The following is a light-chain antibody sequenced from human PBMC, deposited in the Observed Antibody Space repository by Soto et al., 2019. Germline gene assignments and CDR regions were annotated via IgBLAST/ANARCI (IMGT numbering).Light chain of an antibody. CDR1: QDIKKD. CDR2: ASF. Sequence: AIQMTQSPSSLSASVGDRVTITCRASQDIKKDLGWYQQKPGKAPKLLIYASFTLQSGVPSRFSGSGYVTDFTLTISSLQPEDFATYFCQQDYSYPLTFGGGTKVEVK. V-gene: IGKV1-6*01. J-gene: IGKJ4*01. CDR3: QQDYSYPLT.